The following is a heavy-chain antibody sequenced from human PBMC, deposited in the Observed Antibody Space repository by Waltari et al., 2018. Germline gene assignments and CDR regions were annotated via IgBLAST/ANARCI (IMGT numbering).Heavy chain of an antibody. CDR1: GFPFSSYA. CDR2: ISGSGGST. CDR3: AKDNRIAVAGDYYFDY. D-gene: IGHD6-19*01. J-gene: IGHJ4*02. Sequence: VQLLESGGGLVQPGGSLRLSCAASGFPFSSYAMSWVRQAPGKGREWVSAISGSGGSTYYADSVKGRFTISRDNSKNTLYLQMNSLRAEDTAVYYCAKDNRIAVAGDYYFDYWGQGTLVTVSS. V-gene: IGHV3-23*01.